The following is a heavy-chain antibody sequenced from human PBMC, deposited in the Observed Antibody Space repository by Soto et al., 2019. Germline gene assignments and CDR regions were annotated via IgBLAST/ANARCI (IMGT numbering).Heavy chain of an antibody. Sequence: QVQLVESGGGVVQPGRSLRLSCAASGFTFSSYAMHWVRQAPGKGLEWVAVISYDGSNKYYADSVKGRFTISRDNSKNTLYLQMNSLRAEDTAVYYCARGGRWELLQWYFDLWGRGTLVTVSS. D-gene: IGHD1-26*01. CDR2: ISYDGSNK. CDR1: GFTFSSYA. CDR3: ARGGRWELLQWYFDL. V-gene: IGHV3-30-3*01. J-gene: IGHJ2*01.